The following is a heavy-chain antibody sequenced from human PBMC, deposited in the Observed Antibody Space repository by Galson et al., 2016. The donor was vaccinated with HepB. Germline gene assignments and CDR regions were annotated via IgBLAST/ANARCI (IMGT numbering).Heavy chain of an antibody. CDR3: ASFGT. Sequence: SLRLSCAVSGFTVSTRYTMWVRQAPGKGLEWVSIIHDHGGTYYTDSVKGRFTISRDDSESTLYLQMNNLRDEDSAVYYCASFGTWGQGTLVTVSP. D-gene: IGHD3-3*01. V-gene: IGHV3-53*01. J-gene: IGHJ4*02. CDR2: IHDHGGT. CDR1: GFTVSTRY.